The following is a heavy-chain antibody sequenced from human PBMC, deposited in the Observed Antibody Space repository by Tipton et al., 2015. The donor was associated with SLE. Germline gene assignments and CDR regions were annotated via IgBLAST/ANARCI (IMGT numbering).Heavy chain of an antibody. CDR1: GFIFTKWW. CDR2: VYHRMST. CDR3: VRDPRRDYIQRKDWYFDL. Sequence: LRLSCAVSGFIFTKWWMAWMRQVPGKGLEWIGSVYHRMSTSYNPSLKSRVTISIDTTKNQFSLKMTSVTAADTAIYYCVRDPRRDYIQRKDWYFDLWGRGTQVTVSS. V-gene: IGHV4-38-2*01. J-gene: IGHJ2*01. D-gene: IGHD4-11*01.